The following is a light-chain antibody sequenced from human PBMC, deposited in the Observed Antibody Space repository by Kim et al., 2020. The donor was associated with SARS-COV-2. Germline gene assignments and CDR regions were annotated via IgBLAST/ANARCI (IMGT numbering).Light chain of an antibody. Sequence: APLPLSPGERATLASRASQSVATYLAWYQQKPGQAPRLLIYDASKRATGIPTRFRGSGSGTDFTLTIGTLEPEDSAVYYCQQRGNFGQGTRLEIK. CDR2: DAS. J-gene: IGKJ5*01. CDR1: QSVATY. V-gene: IGKV3-11*01. CDR3: QQRGN.